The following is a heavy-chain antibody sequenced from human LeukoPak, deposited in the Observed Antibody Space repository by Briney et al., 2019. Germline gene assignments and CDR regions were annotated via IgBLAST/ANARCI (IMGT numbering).Heavy chain of an antibody. V-gene: IGHV3-23*01. CDR3: AKTPSLSSTDYDFWSGYNYYYMDV. CDR2: ISGSGGST. J-gene: IGHJ6*03. D-gene: IGHD3-3*01. CDR1: GFTFSSYA. Sequence: PGGSLRLSCASSGFTFSSYAMSWVRQAPGKGLEWVSPISGSGGSTYYADSVKGRFTISRDNSKNTLYLQMNRLRADDTAVYYCAKTPSLSSTDYDFWSGYNYYYMDVWGKGTTVTVS.